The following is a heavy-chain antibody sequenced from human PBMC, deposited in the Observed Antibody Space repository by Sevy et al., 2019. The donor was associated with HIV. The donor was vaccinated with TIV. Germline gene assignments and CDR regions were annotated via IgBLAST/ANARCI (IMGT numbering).Heavy chain of an antibody. CDR3: ARDSTTRPRVLDY. CDR2: IYFTGNT. Sequence: SETLSLTCSVSGGSISSYFWTWVRQSPGKGLEWIGNIYFTGNTDYSPSLKIRVTLSLDTSKSQFSLTLKSVTAADTAIYFCARDSTTRPRVLDYWGQGTLVNVSS. CDR1: GGSISSYF. V-gene: IGHV4-59*01. D-gene: IGHD1-1*01. J-gene: IGHJ4*02.